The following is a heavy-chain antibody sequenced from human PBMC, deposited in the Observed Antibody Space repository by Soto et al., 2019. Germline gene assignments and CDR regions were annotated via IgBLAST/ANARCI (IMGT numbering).Heavy chain of an antibody. CDR2: IYHSGST. J-gene: IGHJ4*02. CDR3: ARAYDSSGSPDY. D-gene: IGHD3-22*01. CDR1: VYSIIRFDY. Sequence: PSETRSLTCAVSVYSIIRFDYCCCIRHPPGKVLEWIGSIYHSGSTYYNPSLKSRVTISVDTSKNQFSLKLSSVTAADTAVYYCARAYDSSGSPDYWGQGTLVTVSS. V-gene: IGHV4-38-2*01.